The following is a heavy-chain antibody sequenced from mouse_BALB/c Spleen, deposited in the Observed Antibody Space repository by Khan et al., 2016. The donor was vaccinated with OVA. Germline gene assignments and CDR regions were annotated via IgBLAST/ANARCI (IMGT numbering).Heavy chain of an antibody. CDR2: IRNKDNGYTT. D-gene: IGHD4-1*01. J-gene: IGHJ4*01. Sequence: EVELVESGGGLVQPGGSLRLTCATSGFTFTDYYMSWVRQPPGKALEWLGFIRNKDNGYTTEYSASVKGRFTISRDNSQSILYLEMNTLRTDDSATYDCENSGTGNVMDSWGQGTSVTGAS. CDR1: GFTFTDYY. CDR3: ENSGTGNVMDS. V-gene: IGHV7-3*02.